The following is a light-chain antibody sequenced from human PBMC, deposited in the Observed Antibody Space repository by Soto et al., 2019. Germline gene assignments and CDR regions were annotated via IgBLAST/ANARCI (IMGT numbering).Light chain of an antibody. Sequence: EIVLTQSPATLSLSPGERATLSCRASQSVSSYLAWYQQKPGQAPRLLIYDASNRATGIPARFSGSGSGTDFTLTISGLEPEDFAVYYCQQGTFGQGTRLEIK. CDR2: DAS. V-gene: IGKV3-11*01. J-gene: IGKJ5*01. CDR1: QSVSSY. CDR3: QQGT.